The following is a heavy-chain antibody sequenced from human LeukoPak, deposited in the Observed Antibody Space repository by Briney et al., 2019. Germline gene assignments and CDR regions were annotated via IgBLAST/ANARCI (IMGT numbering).Heavy chain of an antibody. D-gene: IGHD1-26*01. Sequence: PGGSLRLSCAASGFTLNSYWMHWVRQAPGKGLVWVSLINSDESSTTYVDSVNGRFTISRDNAKNTLYLQMDSLRVEDTAVYFCARGADVLDISGQGTMVTVSS. CDR2: INSDESST. J-gene: IGHJ3*02. CDR3: ARGADVLDI. CDR1: GFTLNSYW. V-gene: IGHV3-74*01.